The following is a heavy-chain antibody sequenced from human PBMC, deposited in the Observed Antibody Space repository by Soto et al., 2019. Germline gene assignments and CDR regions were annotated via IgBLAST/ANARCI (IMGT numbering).Heavy chain of an antibody. CDR3: ARLAVGYDFWTSDYYYYYGMDV. CDR2: IYYSGST. Sequence: PSETLSLTCTVSGGSISSYYWSWIRQPPGKGLEWIGYIYYSGSTNYNPSLKSRVTISVDTSKNQFSLKLSSVAAADTAVYYCARLAVGYDFWTSDYYYYYGMDVWGQGTTVTVYS. D-gene: IGHD3-3*01. V-gene: IGHV4-59*01. J-gene: IGHJ6*02. CDR1: GGSISSYY.